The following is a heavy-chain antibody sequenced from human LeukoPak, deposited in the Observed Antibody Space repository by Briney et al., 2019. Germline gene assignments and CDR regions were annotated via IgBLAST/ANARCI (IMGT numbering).Heavy chain of an antibody. CDR2: INGDGSTT. CDR3: AKNLYCGGGSCYPSALGMDV. D-gene: IGHD2-15*01. Sequence: GRSLRLSCAASGFTFSSYWMNWVRQAPGKGLVWVSRINGDGSTTNYADSVKGRFTISRDNAKNTLFLQMNSLRAEDTAVYYCAKNLYCGGGSCYPSALGMDVWGQGTTVTVSS. V-gene: IGHV3-74*01. CDR1: GFTFSSYW. J-gene: IGHJ6*02.